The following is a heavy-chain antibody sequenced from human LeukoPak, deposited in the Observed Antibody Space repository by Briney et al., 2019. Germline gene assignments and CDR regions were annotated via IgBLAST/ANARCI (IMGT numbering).Heavy chain of an antibody. J-gene: IGHJ5*02. Sequence: PSETLSLTCAVYGGSFSGYYWSWIRQPPGKGLEWIWEINHSGSTNYNPSLKSRVTISVDTSKNQFSLKLSSVTAADTAVYYCATRIAAAGTRLYNWFDPWGQGTLVTVSS. D-gene: IGHD6-13*01. CDR3: ATRIAAAGTRLYNWFDP. V-gene: IGHV4-34*01. CDR1: GGSFSGYY. CDR2: INHSGST.